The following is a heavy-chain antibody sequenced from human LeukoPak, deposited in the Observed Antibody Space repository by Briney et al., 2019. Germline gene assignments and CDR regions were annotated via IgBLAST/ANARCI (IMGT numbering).Heavy chain of an antibody. V-gene: IGHV4-59*01. J-gene: IGHJ4*02. CDR2: IFYSGST. CDR3: ASHFYDSSYFDS. Sequence: KSSETLSLTCSVSGGSISTYYWSWIRQPPGKGLEWPGYIFYSGSTNYNPSLKSRVTISVDTSKNQFSLKLSSVTAADTAVYYCASHFYDSSYFDSWGQGTLVTVSS. CDR1: GGSISTYY. D-gene: IGHD3-22*01.